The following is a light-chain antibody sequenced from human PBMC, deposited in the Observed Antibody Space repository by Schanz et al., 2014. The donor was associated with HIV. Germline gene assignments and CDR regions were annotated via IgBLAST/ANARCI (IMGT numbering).Light chain of an antibody. CDR2: ADY. Sequence: QSVLTQPPSVSAAPGQKVTISCSGSSSNIGNNYVSWYQQFPGTAPKLLIFADYQRPSEIPDRISGSKTGTSATLAINGLQTGDEADYYCATWHSSLREVVFGGGTKLPVL. CDR3: ATWHSSLREVV. V-gene: IGLV1-51*01. J-gene: IGLJ2*01. CDR1: SSNIGNNY.